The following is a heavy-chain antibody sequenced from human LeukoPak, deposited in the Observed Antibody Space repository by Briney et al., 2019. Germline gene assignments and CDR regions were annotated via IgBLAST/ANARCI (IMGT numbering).Heavy chain of an antibody. D-gene: IGHD3-10*01. V-gene: IGHV3-23*01. CDR3: AKDSYVSGRPLHTFDV. CDR1: GFTFAIHA. Sequence: PGGSLRLSCAASGFTFAIHAMTWVRQAPGKGLEWVSGISGDGASTHYAESVKGQFIISRDNSQNTLFLQMNSLRVEDTAIYYCAKDSYVSGRPLHTFDVWGQGTMVTVSS. CDR2: ISGDGAST. J-gene: IGHJ3*01.